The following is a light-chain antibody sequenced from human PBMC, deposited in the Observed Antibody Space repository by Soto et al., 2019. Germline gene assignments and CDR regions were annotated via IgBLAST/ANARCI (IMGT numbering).Light chain of an antibody. J-gene: IGKJ5*01. CDR3: QQSYSSPVT. Sequence: DLQMTQSPSSLSASIGDRITITCRASHTINTRLNWYQQKPGRAPKLLIYAASTLQSGVPSRFSGSGSATEFTLTISSLQPEDFATYHCQQSYSSPVTFGQGTRLEIK. CDR2: AAS. CDR1: HTINTR. V-gene: IGKV1-39*01.